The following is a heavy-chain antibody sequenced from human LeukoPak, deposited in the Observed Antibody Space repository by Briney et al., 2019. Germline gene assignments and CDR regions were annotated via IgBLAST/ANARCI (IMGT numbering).Heavy chain of an antibody. J-gene: IGHJ5*02. CDR3: AREPRYCSSTSCRNWFDP. D-gene: IGHD2-2*01. Sequence: SETLSPTCTVSGGSISSHYWSWIRQPPGKGLEWIGYIYYSGSTNYNPSLKSRVTISVDTSKNQFSLKLSSVTAADTAVYYCAREPRYCSSTSCRNWFDPWGQGTLVTVSS. CDR1: GGSISSHY. V-gene: IGHV4-59*11. CDR2: IYYSGST.